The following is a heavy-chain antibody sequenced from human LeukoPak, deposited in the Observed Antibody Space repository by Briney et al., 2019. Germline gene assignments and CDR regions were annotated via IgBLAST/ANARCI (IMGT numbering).Heavy chain of an antibody. CDR1: GSTLTKIS. J-gene: IGHJ4*02. CDR3: ATGAMVYEY. CDR2: FGPQVGET. V-gene: IGHV1-24*01. Sequence: GASVKVSCKVSGSTLTKISIDWVRQAPGKGFECMGTFGPQVGETIHAQKLQGRLKMTADTSTDTAYMEMSSPQSEDTAVYYCATGAMVYEYWGQGTLVTVSS. D-gene: IGHD3-10*01.